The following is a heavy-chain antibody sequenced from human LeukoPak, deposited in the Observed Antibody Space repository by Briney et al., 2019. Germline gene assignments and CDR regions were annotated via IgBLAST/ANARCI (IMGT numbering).Heavy chain of an antibody. D-gene: IGHD1-26*01. V-gene: IGHV3-9*01. CDR2: ISWNSGSI. Sequence: GGSLRLSCAASGFTFSSYGMHWVRQAPGKGLEWVSGISWNSGSIGYADSVKGRFTISRDNAKNSLYLQMNSLRAGDTALYYCAKDKSSGSYIDYWGQGTLVTASS. CDR3: AKDKSSGSYIDY. J-gene: IGHJ4*02. CDR1: GFTFSSYG.